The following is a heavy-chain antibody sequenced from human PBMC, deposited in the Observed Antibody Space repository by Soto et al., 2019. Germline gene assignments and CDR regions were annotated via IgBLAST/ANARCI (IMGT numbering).Heavy chain of an antibody. J-gene: IGHJ6*03. D-gene: IGHD3-3*01. V-gene: IGHV4-34*01. Sequence: PSETLSLTCAVYGGSFSGYYWSWIRQPPGKGLEWIGEINHSGSTNYNPSLKSRVTISVDTSKNQFSLKLSSVTAADTAVYYCARAQSYYDFWSGYYTGIAHDYYYYYMDVWGKGTTVTV. CDR1: GGSFSGYY. CDR2: INHSGST. CDR3: ARAQSYYDFWSGYYTGIAHDYYYYYMDV.